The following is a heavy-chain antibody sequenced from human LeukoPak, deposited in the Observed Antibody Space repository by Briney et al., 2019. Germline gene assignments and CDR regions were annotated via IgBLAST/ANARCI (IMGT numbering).Heavy chain of an antibody. CDR1: GYTFTSYD. CDR2: MNHNTGNT. V-gene: IGHV1-8*01. CDR3: ARGPVVPAARRTNWFDP. D-gene: IGHD2-2*01. Sequence: ASVKVSCKASGYTFTSYDINWVRQATGQGLEWMGWMNHNTGNTGYAQKFQGRVTMTRNTSISTAYMELSSLRSEDTAVYYCARGPVVPAARRTNWFDPWGQGTLVTVSS. J-gene: IGHJ5*02.